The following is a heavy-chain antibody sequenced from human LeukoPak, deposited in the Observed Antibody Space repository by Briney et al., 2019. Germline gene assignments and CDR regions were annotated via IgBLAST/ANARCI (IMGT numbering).Heavy chain of an antibody. CDR2: VSWYSGSI. Sequence: GGSLRLSCAASGFTFDDYAMLWVRQAPGKGLEWVSGVSWYSGSIGYADSVKGRFTISRDNAKNSLYLQMNSLRAEDTALYYCAKDRGYFDRGGHFDYWGQGTLVAVSS. J-gene: IGHJ4*02. CDR3: AKDRGYFDRGGHFDY. D-gene: IGHD3-9*01. CDR1: GFTFDDYA. V-gene: IGHV3-9*01.